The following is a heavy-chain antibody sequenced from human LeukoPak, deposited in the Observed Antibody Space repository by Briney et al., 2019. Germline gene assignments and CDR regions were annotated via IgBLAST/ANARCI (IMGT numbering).Heavy chain of an antibody. CDR2: IFPGDSDT. Sequence: GESLKISCKAYGYRFTSNWIGWVRQMPGKGLEWMGIIFPGDSDTRYSPSFQGQVTISVDESVSTAYLQWSSLKASDTAIYFCARRRVGSGSYYNVGGYYFDNWGQGPLVTVSS. J-gene: IGHJ4*02. CDR1: GYRFTSNW. D-gene: IGHD3-10*01. CDR3: ARRRVGSGSYYNVGGYYFDN. V-gene: IGHV5-51*01.